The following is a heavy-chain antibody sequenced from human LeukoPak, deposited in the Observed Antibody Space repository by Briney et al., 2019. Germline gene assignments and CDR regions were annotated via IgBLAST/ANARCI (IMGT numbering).Heavy chain of an antibody. V-gene: IGHV3-11*05. CDR3: ARDSSRWSSEYFQN. Sequence: GRSLRLSCTSTGFTCGRYDMSWISKTPEKGLKRLSYISSSSSYTNYADSVKGRFIISRDNAKNSLFLQMNSLRVEDTAVYYCARDSSRWSSEYFQNWGQGTPVTVSS. CDR2: ISSSSSYT. J-gene: IGHJ1*01. D-gene: IGHD6-13*01. CDR1: GFTCGRYD.